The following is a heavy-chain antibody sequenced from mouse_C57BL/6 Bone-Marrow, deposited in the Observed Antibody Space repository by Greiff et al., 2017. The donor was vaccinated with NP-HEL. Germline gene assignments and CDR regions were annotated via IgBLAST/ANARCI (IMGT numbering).Heavy chain of an antibody. V-gene: IGHV1-64*01. CDR2: IHPNSGST. D-gene: IGHD2-4*01. CDR1: GYTFTSYW. J-gene: IGHJ2*01. CDR3: ARRRYYDYDDVFDY. Sequence: QVQLQQPGAELVKPGASVKLSCKASGYTFTSYWMHWVKQRPGQGLEWIGMIHPNSGSTNYNEKFKSKATLTVDKSSSTAYMQLSSLTSEDSAVYYCARRRYYDYDDVFDYWGQGTTLTVSS.